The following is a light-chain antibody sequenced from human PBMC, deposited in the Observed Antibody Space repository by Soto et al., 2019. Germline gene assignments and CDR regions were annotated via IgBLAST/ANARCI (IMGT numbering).Light chain of an antibody. J-gene: IGKJ3*01. CDR2: AAS. V-gene: IGKV1-39*01. CDR3: QQSYSTPFT. Sequence: DIQMTQSPSSLSASVGDRVTITCRASQSISSYLNWYQQKPGKAPKLLIYAASSLQSGVPSRFSGSRSGRDFTLAISSLQPEDFATYYCQQSYSTPFTFGPGNKVDI. CDR1: QSISSY.